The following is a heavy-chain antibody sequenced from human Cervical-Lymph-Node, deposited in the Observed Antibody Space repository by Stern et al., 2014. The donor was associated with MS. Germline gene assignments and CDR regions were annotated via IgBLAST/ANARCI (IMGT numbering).Heavy chain of an antibody. V-gene: IGHV1-46*02. D-gene: IGHD2-15*01. CDR3: AVRYCSGGRCYSVPDV. CDR2: INPSGAT. Sequence: VQLEESGSEVKKPGASVKVSCKASEYTHNNYLIHWVRQAPGQRPDWMGVINPSGATNYAQKVQDRFTMTTDASTSTFYMELSRLISEDTAVYYCAVRYCSGGRCYSVPDVWGQGTTVIVSS. J-gene: IGHJ6*02. CDR1: EYTHNNYL.